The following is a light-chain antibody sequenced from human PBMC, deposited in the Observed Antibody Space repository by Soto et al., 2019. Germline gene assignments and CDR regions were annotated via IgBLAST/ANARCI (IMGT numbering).Light chain of an antibody. CDR1: SSDVGGYNY. V-gene: IGLV2-11*01. CDR2: DVT. Sequence: QSALTQPRSVSGSPGQSLTISCTGTSSDVGGYNYVSWYQQHPGKVPKLMIYDVTKRPAGVPDRFSGSKSGNTASLTMSGLQSEDEADYYCCSHSGSYTYVFGTGTKLTV. CDR3: CSHSGSYTYV. J-gene: IGLJ1*01.